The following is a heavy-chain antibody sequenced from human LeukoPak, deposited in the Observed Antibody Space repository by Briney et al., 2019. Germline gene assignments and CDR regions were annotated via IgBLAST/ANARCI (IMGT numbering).Heavy chain of an antibody. Sequence: GGSLRLSCAASGFTFSSYSMNWVRQAPGKGLEWVSSISSRSSYIYYADSVKGRFTISRDNAKNSLYLQMNSLRAEDTAVYYCARDLYDSSGYYPAWFDPWGQGTLVTVSS. CDR1: GFTFSSYS. V-gene: IGHV3-21*01. CDR2: ISSRSSYI. CDR3: ARDLYDSSGYYPAWFDP. D-gene: IGHD3-22*01. J-gene: IGHJ5*02.